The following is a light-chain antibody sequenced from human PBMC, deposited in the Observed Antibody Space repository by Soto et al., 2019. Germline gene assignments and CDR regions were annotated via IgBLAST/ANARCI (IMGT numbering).Light chain of an antibody. J-gene: IGKJ3*01. CDR2: GAS. Sequence: IQLTQSPSSLSASMGDRVTITCRASQGIINYLAWYQQKPGKAPKLLIYGASTLQGGVPSRFSGSGSGTDFTLTVSRLQPEYLATYYCQQLFMYPPTFGPGTKVDIK. CDR1: QGIINY. V-gene: IGKV1-9*01. CDR3: QQLFMYPPT.